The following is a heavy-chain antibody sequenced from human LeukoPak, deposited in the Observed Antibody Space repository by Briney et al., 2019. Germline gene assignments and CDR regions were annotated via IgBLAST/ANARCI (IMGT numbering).Heavy chain of an antibody. J-gene: IGHJ4*02. CDR2: ISASGGST. Sequence: GGSLRLSCAASGFTFSNYAMSWVRQAPGKGLEWVSAISASGGSTYYADSVKGRFTISRDNSKNTLYLQLNSLRAEDTAVYYCAKDLGYCSSTSCSWDYWGQGTLVTVSS. CDR3: AKDLGYCSSTSCSWDY. D-gene: IGHD2-2*01. V-gene: IGHV3-23*01. CDR1: GFTFSNYA.